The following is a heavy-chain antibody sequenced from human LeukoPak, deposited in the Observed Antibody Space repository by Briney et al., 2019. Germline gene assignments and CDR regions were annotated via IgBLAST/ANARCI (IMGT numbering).Heavy chain of an antibody. V-gene: IGHV3-53*01. CDR1: GFTVSSNY. D-gene: IGHD6-19*01. CDR2: IYSGGST. CDR3: AVTGYSSGWSSGGFDY. J-gene: IGHJ4*02. Sequence: GGSLRLSCAASGFTVSSNYMSWVRQAPGKGLEWVSVIYSGGSTYYADSVKGRFTISRDNSKDTLYLQMNSLRAEDTAVYYCAVTGYSSGWSSGGFDYWGQGTLVTVSS.